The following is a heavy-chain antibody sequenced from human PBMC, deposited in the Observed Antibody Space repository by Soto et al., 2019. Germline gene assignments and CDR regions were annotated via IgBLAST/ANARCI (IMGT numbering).Heavy chain of an antibody. CDR1: GFTFTSSS. J-gene: IGHJ4*02. D-gene: IGHD6-19*01. CDR2: ISSSSSSI. V-gene: IGHV3-48*01. CDR3: ASNRYSSGLIYY. Sequence: EVQLVESGGDLVQPGGSLRLSCAASGFTFTSSSMNWVRQAPGKGLEWVSYISSSSSSIYYADSVKGRFTISRDNAKNSLYLQMNILSVDDTAVSFCASNRYSSGLIYYWGQGTLVTVSS.